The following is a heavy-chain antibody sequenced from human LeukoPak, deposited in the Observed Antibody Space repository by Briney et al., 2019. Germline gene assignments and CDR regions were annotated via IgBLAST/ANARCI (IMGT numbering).Heavy chain of an antibody. J-gene: IGHJ4*02. CDR2: INHSGST. V-gene: IGHV4-34*01. CDR1: GGSFSGYY. CDR3: ARVPLYCSSTSCPFDY. D-gene: IGHD2-2*01. Sequence: SETLSLTCAVYGGSFSGYYWSWIRQPPGKGLEWIGEINHSGSTNYNPSLKSRVTISVDTSKNQFFLKLSSVTAADTAVYYCARVPLYCSSTSCPFDYWGQGTLVTVSS.